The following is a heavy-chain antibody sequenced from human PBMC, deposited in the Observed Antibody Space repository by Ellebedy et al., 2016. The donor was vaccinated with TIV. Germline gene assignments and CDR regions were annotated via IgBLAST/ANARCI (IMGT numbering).Heavy chain of an antibody. V-gene: IGHV3-30*18. J-gene: IGHJ4*02. CDR3: AKDGVAAAGRLPADY. CDR2: ISYDGSNK. CDR1: GFTFSSYG. D-gene: IGHD6-13*01. Sequence: GESLKISXAASGFTFSSYGMHWVRQAPGKGLEWVAVISYDGSNKYYADSVKGRFTISRDNSKNTLYLQMNSLRAEDTAVYYCAKDGVAAAGRLPADYWGQGTLVTVSS.